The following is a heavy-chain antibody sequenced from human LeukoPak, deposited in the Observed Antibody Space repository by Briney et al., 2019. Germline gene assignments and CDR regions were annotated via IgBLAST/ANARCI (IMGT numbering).Heavy chain of an antibody. CDR2: IYSGGST. Sequence: GGSLRLSCAASGFTISSNYMSWVRQAPGKGLEGVSVIYSGGSTYYPDSVKGRFTISRDNSKNTLSLQMNSLRAEDTAVYYCAKVRGSSPLVVYFDYWGQGTLVTVSS. V-gene: IGHV3-53*01. D-gene: IGHD6-6*01. J-gene: IGHJ4*02. CDR3: AKVRGSSPLVVYFDY. CDR1: GFTISSNY.